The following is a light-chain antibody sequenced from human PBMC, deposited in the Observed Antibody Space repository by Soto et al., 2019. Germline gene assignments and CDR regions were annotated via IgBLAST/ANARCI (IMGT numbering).Light chain of an antibody. J-gene: IGKJ2*01. V-gene: IGKV3-15*01. CDR1: QSVSSN. CDR3: QQYNNWSLYT. CDR2: GAS. Sequence: EIVMTQSPATLSVSPGERATLSCRASQSVSSNLAWYQQKPGQAPRLLIYGASTRATGIPARFSGSGSGTEFTITISSLQSEDFAVYYCQQYNNWSLYTFGQGTKLEIK.